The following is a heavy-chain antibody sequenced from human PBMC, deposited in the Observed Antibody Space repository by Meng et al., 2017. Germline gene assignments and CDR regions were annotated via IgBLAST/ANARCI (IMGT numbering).Heavy chain of an antibody. J-gene: IGHJ4*02. D-gene: IGHD6-25*01. Sequence: QVRWVRSGAEVKKPGAAVKVSCKPSGYNFPDYYIHWVRRAPGQGLEWMGRINPKSGDTHYAQKFQARVTMTGDTSISTAYMELSGLRSDDTAMYYCARDEDISAAGKLFGDYWGQGTLVTVPS. CDR1: GYNFPDYY. CDR3: ARDEDISAAGKLFGDY. CDR2: INPKSGDT. V-gene: IGHV1-2*06.